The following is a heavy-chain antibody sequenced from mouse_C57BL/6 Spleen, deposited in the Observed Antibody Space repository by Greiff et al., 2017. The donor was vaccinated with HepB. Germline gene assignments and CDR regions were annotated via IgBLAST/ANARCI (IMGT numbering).Heavy chain of an antibody. V-gene: IGHV1-55*01. D-gene: IGHD1-1*01. Sequence: QVQLQQSGAELVKPGASVKMSCKASGYTFTSYWITWVKQRPGQGLEWIGDIYPGSGSTNYNEKFKSKATLTVDTSSSTAYMQLRSLTSEDSAVYYCARSRYYGSRGYFDYWGQGTTLTVSS. CDR1: GYTFTSYW. CDR2: IYPGSGST. J-gene: IGHJ2*01. CDR3: ARSRYYGSRGYFDY.